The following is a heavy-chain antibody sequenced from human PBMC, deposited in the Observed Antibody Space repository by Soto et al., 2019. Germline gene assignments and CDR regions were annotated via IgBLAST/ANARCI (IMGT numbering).Heavy chain of an antibody. CDR3: ATGVDTAKDGY. CDR1: GFTVSSNH. J-gene: IGHJ4*02. V-gene: IGHV3-53*01. CDR2: IYHGGNT. Sequence: VQLVESGGGLIQPGGSLRLSCAASGFTVSSNHMTWNRQAPGRGPEWVSTIYHGGNTYYADSVKGRFAISRDNSKNMLYLQMNSLRAEDTAVYYCATGVDTAKDGYWGQGTLVTVSS. D-gene: IGHD5-18*01.